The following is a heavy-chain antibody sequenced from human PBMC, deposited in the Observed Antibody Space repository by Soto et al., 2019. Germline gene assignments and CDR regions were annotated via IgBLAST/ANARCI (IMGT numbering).Heavy chain of an antibody. Sequence: GGSLRLSCAASGFTFSSYSMNWVRQAPGKGLEWVSSISSSSSYIYYADSVKGRFTISRDNSKITVYLQMNSLRADDTAVYFCAKGMYYYDSSGYRLFDYWGQGTLVTVSS. CDR1: GFTFSSYS. J-gene: IGHJ4*02. D-gene: IGHD3-22*01. V-gene: IGHV3-21*04. CDR3: AKGMYYYDSSGYRLFDY. CDR2: ISSSSSYI.